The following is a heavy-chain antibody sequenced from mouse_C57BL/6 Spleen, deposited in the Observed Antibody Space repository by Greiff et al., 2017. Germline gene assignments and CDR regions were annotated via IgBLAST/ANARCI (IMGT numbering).Heavy chain of an antibody. V-gene: IGHV1-80*01. CDR1: GYAFSSYW. CDR3: ARWGYDYGLDY. J-gene: IGHJ2*01. D-gene: IGHD2-4*01. Sequence: VKLQESGAELVKPGASVKISCKASGYAFSSYWMNWVKQRPGKGLEWIGQIYPGDGDTNYNGKFKGKATLTADKSSSTAYMQLSSLTSEDSAVYFCARWGYDYGLDYWGQGTTLTVSS. CDR2: IYPGDGDT.